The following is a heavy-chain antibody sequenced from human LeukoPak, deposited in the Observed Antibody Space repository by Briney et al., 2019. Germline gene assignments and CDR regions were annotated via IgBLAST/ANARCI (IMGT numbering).Heavy chain of an antibody. CDR3: ARLKAVGGSGSYYFDY. CDR2: IYHNGST. J-gene: IGHJ4*02. D-gene: IGHD3-10*01. Sequence: SETLSLTCAVSGGSISSGNWWSWVRQPPGKGLEWIGEIYHNGSTNYNPSLRSRVTISVDNSKNQFSLNLSSVTAADTAVYYCARLKAVGGSGSYYFDYWGQGTLVTVSS. V-gene: IGHV4-4*02. CDR1: GGSISSGNW.